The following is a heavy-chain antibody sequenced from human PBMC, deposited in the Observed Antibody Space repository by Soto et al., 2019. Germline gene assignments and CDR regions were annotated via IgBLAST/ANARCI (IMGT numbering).Heavy chain of an antibody. V-gene: IGHV3-23*01. Sequence: CGSLRLSCAASGFTFSTYAMNRVRQAPGKGLEWVSSIGNSGGLTYYADSVRGRFTISRDNSKSTLYLQMNSLRAEDTAIYYCARGSAFIGLDYWGQGTTVTVSS. J-gene: IGHJ4*02. CDR3: ARGSAFIGLDY. D-gene: IGHD1-26*01. CDR2: IGNSGGLT. CDR1: GFTFSTYA.